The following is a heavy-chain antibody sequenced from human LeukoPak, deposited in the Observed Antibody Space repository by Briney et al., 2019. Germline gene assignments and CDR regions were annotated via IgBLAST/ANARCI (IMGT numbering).Heavy chain of an antibody. D-gene: IGHD3-3*01. CDR1: GFTFSSYS. Sequence: QPGGSLRLSCAASGFTFSSYSMNWVRQAPGKGLEWVSYISSSSSTIYYGDSVKGRFTISRDNAKNSLYLQMNSLRAEDTAVYYCARDGGQYYDFWSGYPRNDAFDIWGQGTMVTVSS. CDR3: ARDGGQYYDFWSGYPRNDAFDI. J-gene: IGHJ3*02. V-gene: IGHV3-48*01. CDR2: ISSSSSTI.